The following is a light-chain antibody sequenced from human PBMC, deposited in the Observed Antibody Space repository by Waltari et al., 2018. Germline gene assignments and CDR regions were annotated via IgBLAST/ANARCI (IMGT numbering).Light chain of an antibody. V-gene: IGKV4-1*01. CDR2: WAT. CDR3: QQYYITPWT. CDR1: ESVFDSANNKNY. J-gene: IGKJ1*01. Sequence: DIVMTQSPDSLAVSLGERATINCTSRESVFDSANNKNYLAWFQQIPGQPPKLLISWATTRESGVPDRFSGSGSGKDFTLTISSLLAEDVAVYYCQQYYITPWTFGQGTKVEIK.